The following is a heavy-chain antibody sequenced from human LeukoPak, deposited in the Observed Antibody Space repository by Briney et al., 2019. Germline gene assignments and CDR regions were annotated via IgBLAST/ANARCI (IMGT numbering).Heavy chain of an antibody. J-gene: IGHJ4*02. CDR3: ARLILAAAGTYSDY. Sequence: SETLSLTCTVSGGSISSSSYYWGWIRQPPGTGLEWIGSIYYSGTAYYNPSLKSRVTISVDKSKNQFSLKLSSVTAADTAVYYCARLILAAAGTYSDYWGQGTLVTVSS. CDR2: IYYSGTA. CDR1: GGSISSSSYY. D-gene: IGHD6-13*01. V-gene: IGHV4-39*01.